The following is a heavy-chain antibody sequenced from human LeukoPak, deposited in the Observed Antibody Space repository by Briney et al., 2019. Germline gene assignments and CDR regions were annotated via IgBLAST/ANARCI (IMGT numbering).Heavy chain of an antibody. CDR1: GGTFSSYT. J-gene: IGHJ4*02. Sequence: SVKVSCKASGGTFSSYTISWVRQAPGQGLEWMGRIIPILGIANYAQKFQGRVTITADKSTSTAYMELSSLRSEDTPVYYCARDKGDAHFDYWGQGTLVTVSS. CDR2: IIPILGIA. D-gene: IGHD2-21*01. CDR3: ARDKGDAHFDY. V-gene: IGHV1-69*04.